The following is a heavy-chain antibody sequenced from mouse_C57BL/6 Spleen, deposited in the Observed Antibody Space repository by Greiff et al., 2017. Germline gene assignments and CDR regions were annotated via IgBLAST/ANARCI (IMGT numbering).Heavy chain of an antibody. J-gene: IGHJ4*01. CDR2: ISSGSSTI. CDR3: ARGLGRGSAMDY. Sequence: EVQVVESGGGLVKPGGSLKLSCAASGFTFSDYGMHWVRQAPEKGLEWVAYISSGSSTIYYADTVKGRFTISRDNAKNTLFLQMTSLRSEDTAMYYCARGLGRGSAMDYWGQGTSVTVSS. CDR1: GFTFSDYG. D-gene: IGHD4-1*01. V-gene: IGHV5-17*01.